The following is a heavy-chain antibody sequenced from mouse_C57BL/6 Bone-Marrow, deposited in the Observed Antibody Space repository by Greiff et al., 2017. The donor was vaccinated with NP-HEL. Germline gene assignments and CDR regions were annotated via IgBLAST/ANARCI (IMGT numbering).Heavy chain of an antibody. CDR3: ARSWDGTY. V-gene: IGHV5-9*01. CDR1: GFTFSSYT. D-gene: IGHD4-1*01. J-gene: IGHJ3*01. Sequence: EVKVVESGGGLVKPGGSLKLSCAASGFTFSSYTMSWVRQTPEKRLEWVATISGGGGNTYYPDSVKGRFTISRDNAKNTLYLQMSSLRSEDTALYDCARSWDGTYWGQGTLVTVSA. CDR2: ISGGGGNT.